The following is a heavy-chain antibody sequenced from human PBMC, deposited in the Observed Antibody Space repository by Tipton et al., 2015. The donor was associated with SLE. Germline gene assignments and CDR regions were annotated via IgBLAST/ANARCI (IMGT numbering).Heavy chain of an antibody. V-gene: IGHV4-34*01. CDR1: GGSVIGYY. CDR2: NDYSGNT. J-gene: IGHJ3*02. Sequence: TLSLTCAVNGGSVIGYYWSWIRQPPGKGLEWIGTNDYSGNTYYNPSLRSRVSISVDTSKNQFSLKLTSVTAADTAVYYCARGHERHYDSPNFDIWGQGTMVTVSS. CDR3: ARGHERHYDSPNFDI. D-gene: IGHD5-12*01.